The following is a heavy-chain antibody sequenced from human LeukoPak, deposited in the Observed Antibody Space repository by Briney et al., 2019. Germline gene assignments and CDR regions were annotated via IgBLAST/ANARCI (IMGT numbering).Heavy chain of an antibody. Sequence: SETLSLTCTVSGGSISSHYWNWIRQPAGKGLEWIGGIYTSGSTNSNPSLKSRVTMSVDTSKNQFSLKLIAVTAADTAVYYCARGSSDAFDLWGQGTMVTVSS. CDR2: IYTSGST. J-gene: IGHJ3*01. V-gene: IGHV4-4*07. CDR1: GGSISSHY. CDR3: ARGSSDAFDL.